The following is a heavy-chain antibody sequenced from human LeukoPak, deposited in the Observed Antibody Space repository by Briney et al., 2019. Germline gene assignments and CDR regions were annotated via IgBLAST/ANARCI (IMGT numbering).Heavy chain of an antibody. Sequence: GGPLRLSCAASGFTFSDYYMSWIRQAPGKGLEWVSYIGSGGSTKYYADSVKGRFTISRDNAKNSLYLQMNGLRAEDTAVYYCARVGRAMTAAGFGAFDIWGQGTMVTVSS. J-gene: IGHJ3*02. CDR2: IGSGGSTK. CDR1: GFTFSDYY. V-gene: IGHV3-11*01. D-gene: IGHD6-13*01. CDR3: ARVGRAMTAAGFGAFDI.